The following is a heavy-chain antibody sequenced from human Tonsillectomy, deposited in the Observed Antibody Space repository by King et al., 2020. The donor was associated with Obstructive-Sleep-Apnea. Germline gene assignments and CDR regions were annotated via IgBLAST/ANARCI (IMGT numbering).Heavy chain of an antibody. CDR3: AREFHIAAANDYYYYGLDV. J-gene: IGHJ6*02. V-gene: IGHV3-21*01. CDR2: ISSTSSYI. Sequence: VQLVESGGGLVKPGGSLRLSCAASGFTFSSYSMNWVRQAPGKGLEWVSSISSTSSYIYYADSVKGRFTISRDNAKNSLYLQVSSLSAEDTAVYYCAREFHIAAANDYYYYGLDVWGQGTTVTVPS. CDR1: GFTFSSYS. D-gene: IGHD6-13*01.